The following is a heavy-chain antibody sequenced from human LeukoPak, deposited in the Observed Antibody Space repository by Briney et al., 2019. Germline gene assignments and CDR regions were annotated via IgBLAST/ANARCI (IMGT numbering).Heavy chain of an antibody. CDR3: ARDYSSSWENWFDP. CDR1: GGSISSGGYY. D-gene: IGHD6-13*01. J-gene: IGHJ5*02. V-gene: IGHV4-31*03. Sequence: SQTLSLTCTVSGGSISSGGYYWSWIRQHPGKGLEWIGYIYYSGSTYYNPSLKSRVTISVDTSKNQFSLKLSSVTAADTAVYYCARDYSSSWENWFDPWGQGTLVTVSS. CDR2: IYYSGST.